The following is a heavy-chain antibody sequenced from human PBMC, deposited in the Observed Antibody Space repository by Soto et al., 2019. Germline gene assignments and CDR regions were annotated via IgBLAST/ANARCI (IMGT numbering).Heavy chain of an antibody. J-gene: IGHJ4*02. D-gene: IGHD2-15*01. CDR3: ARQGGYCSGGSCYAFNDY. V-gene: IGHV3-73*01. Sequence: GGSLRLSCAASGFTFSASAMHWVRQASGKGLEWVGRVRSKANNYATAYAASVEGRFTISRDDSKNTAYLQMNSLKTEDTAVYYCARQGGYCSGGSCYAFNDYWGQGTLVTVSS. CDR2: VRSKANNYAT. CDR1: GFTFSASA.